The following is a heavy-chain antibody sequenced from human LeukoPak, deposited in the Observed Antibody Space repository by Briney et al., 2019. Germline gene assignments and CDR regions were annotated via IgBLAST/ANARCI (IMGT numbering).Heavy chain of an antibody. Sequence: TGGSLRLSCAASGFTFSSYAMSWVRQAPGKGLEWVSAISGSGGSTYYADSVKGRFTISRDNSKNTLYLQMNSLRAEDTAVYYCAKDENSSGYYYYGMDVWGQGTTVTVSS. D-gene: IGHD3-22*01. CDR2: ISGSGGST. CDR3: AKDENSSGYYYYGMDV. CDR1: GFTFSSYA. J-gene: IGHJ6*02. V-gene: IGHV3-23*01.